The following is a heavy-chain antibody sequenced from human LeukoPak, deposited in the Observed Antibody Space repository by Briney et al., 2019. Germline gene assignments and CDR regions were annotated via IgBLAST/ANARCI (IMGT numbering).Heavy chain of an antibody. CDR3: ARHLYGDYGTLDF. Sequence: AETLSLTCSVSGDSIRSNRNYWGWIRQPPGKGLEWVGSVYYSGGSYYNPSLKSRVTISIDTSKNQFSLKLSSATAADTAVYYCARHLYGDYGTLDFWGQGTLVTVSS. V-gene: IGHV4-39*01. CDR2: VYYSGGS. J-gene: IGHJ4*02. CDR1: GDSIRSNRNY. D-gene: IGHD4-17*01.